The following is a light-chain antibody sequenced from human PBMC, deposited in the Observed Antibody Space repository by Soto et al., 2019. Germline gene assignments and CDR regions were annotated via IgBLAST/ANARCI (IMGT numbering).Light chain of an antibody. V-gene: IGLV2-14*01. CDR3: SSYTSSSTRVV. CDR2: EVS. Sequence: QSALTQPRSVSGSPGQSVTISCTGTTNYVSWYQQHPGKAPKLMIYEVSNRPSGVSNRFSGSKSGNTASLTISGLQAEDEADYYCSSYTSSSTRVVFGGGTKLTVL. J-gene: IGLJ2*01. CDR1: TNY.